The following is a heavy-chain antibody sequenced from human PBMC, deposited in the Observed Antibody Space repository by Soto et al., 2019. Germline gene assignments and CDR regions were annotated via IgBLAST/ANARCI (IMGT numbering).Heavy chain of an antibody. Sequence: EVQLLESGGGLVQPGGSLRLSCAASGFTFSSYAMSWVRQAPGKGLEWVSAISGSGGSTYYADSVKGRFTISRDNSKNTLYLQMNSLRAEDTAVYYCAKVVAPLYCSGGSCYYNFWGQGTLVTVSS. D-gene: IGHD2-15*01. V-gene: IGHV3-23*01. J-gene: IGHJ4*02. CDR3: AKVVAPLYCSGGSCYYNF. CDR2: ISGSGGST. CDR1: GFTFSSYA.